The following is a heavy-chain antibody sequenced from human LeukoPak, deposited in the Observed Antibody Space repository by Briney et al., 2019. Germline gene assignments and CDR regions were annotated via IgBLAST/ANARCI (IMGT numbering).Heavy chain of an antibody. D-gene: IGHD7-27*01. CDR3: ARRLGDAFDI. Sequence: PSETLSLTCTVSGGSLRSSYYYCGWIRQPPGKGLGWIGSIYDSGSTYYNPSLKSRVTISVDTSKNQFSLKLSSVTAADTDVYYCARRLGDAFDIWGQGTMVTVSS. J-gene: IGHJ3*02. CDR1: GGSLRSSYYY. CDR2: IYDSGST. V-gene: IGHV4-39*01.